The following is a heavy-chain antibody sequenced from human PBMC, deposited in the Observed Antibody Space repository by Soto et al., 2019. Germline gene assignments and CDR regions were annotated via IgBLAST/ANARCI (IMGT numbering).Heavy chain of an antibody. Sequence: ASVKVSCKASGYTFTNHDINWVRQATGQGLEWIGWMNPNSGSTGYAQKFQGRVTMTSKTSINTAYMELRSLTSQDTAIYYCARGRKYWGQGTLVTVSA. CDR1: GYTFTNHD. CDR3: ARGRKY. V-gene: IGHV1-8*01. CDR2: MNPNSGST. J-gene: IGHJ4*02.